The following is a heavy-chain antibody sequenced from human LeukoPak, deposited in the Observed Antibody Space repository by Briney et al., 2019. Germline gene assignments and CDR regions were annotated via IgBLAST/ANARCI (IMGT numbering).Heavy chain of an antibody. Sequence: SETLSLTCTVSGGSISSGGYFWSWIRQNPGKGLEWIGYIYHCGNTYYNPSLKSRVTISVDTSKNQFSLTLSSVTAADTAMYYCARVRYYGSGEEIDPWGQGTLVTVSS. J-gene: IGHJ5*02. D-gene: IGHD3-10*01. CDR2: IYHCGNT. CDR3: ARVRYYGSGEEIDP. CDR1: GGSISSGGYF. V-gene: IGHV4-31*03.